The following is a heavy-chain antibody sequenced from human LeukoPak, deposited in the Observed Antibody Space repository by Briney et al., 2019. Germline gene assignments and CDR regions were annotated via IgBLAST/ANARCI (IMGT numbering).Heavy chain of an antibody. CDR1: GFTFSSYE. Sequence: GGSLRLSCAASGFTFSSYEMNWVRQAPGKGLEWVSYISSNGSTIYYADSVKGRFTISRDNAKNSLYLQMNSLRAEDTAVYYCARSYGDYDWYFDLWGRGTLVTVSS. J-gene: IGHJ2*01. V-gene: IGHV3-48*03. CDR2: ISSNGSTI. CDR3: ARSYGDYDWYFDL. D-gene: IGHD4-17*01.